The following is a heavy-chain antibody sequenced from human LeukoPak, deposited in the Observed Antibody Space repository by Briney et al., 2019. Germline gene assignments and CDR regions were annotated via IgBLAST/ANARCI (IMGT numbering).Heavy chain of an antibody. J-gene: IGHJ4*02. CDR2: ISYSGTT. V-gene: IGHV4-31*03. Sequence: SETLSLTCTVSGGSISSGGYYWSWIRQHPGKGLEWIGCISYSGTTYYNPSLKSRLTISVDTSKNQFSLKLSSVTAADTAVYFCARADYDYVWGFYRYYFDYWGQGTLVTVSS. D-gene: IGHD3-16*02. CDR1: GGSISSGGYY. CDR3: ARADYDYVWGFYRYYFDY.